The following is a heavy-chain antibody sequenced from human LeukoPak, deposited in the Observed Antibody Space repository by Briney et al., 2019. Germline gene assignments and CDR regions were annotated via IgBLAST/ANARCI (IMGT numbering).Heavy chain of an antibody. V-gene: IGHV3-66*01. CDR2: IYSGGST. Sequence: GGSLRLSCAASGFTVSSNYMSWVRQAPGKGLEWVSVIYSGGSTYYADSVKGGFTISRDNSKNTLYLQMNSLRAEDTAVYYCARVPGWNDAFDIWGQGTMVTVSS. J-gene: IGHJ3*02. D-gene: IGHD1-1*01. CDR3: ARVPGWNDAFDI. CDR1: GFTVSSNY.